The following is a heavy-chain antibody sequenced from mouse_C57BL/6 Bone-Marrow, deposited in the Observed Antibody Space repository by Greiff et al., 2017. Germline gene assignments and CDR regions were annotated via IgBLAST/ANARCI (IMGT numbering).Heavy chain of an antibody. Sequence: VHVKQSGTVLARPGASVKMSCKTSGYTFTSYWMHWVKQRPGQGLEWIGAIYPGNSDTSYNQKFKGKAKLTAVTSASTAYMELSSLTNEDSAVYYCTRGEANWDFDYWGQGTTLTVSS. V-gene: IGHV1-5*01. J-gene: IGHJ2*01. CDR2: IYPGNSDT. CDR3: TRGEANWDFDY. D-gene: IGHD4-1*01. CDR1: GYTFTSYW.